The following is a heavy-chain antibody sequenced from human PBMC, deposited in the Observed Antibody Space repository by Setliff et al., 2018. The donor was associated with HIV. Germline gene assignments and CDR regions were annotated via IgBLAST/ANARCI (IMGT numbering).Heavy chain of an antibody. CDR2: INHSGST. J-gene: IGHJ6*03. V-gene: IGHV4-34*01. Sequence: SESLSLTCAVYGESFTDYFWTWIRQSPGKGLEWLGEINHSGSTNQNPSLKSRFIVSVDTSKNQFSLRLNSVTAADTAVYYCARGREVKRDTYYDYFYMDVWSRGTAVTVSS. CDR3: ARGREVKRDTYYDYFYMDV. CDR1: GESFTDYF. D-gene: IGHD1-26*01.